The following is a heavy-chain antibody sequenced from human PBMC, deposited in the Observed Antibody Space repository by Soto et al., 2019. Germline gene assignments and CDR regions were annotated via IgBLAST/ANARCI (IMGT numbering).Heavy chain of an antibody. Sequence: QVQLVESGGGVVQPGRFLRLSCAAYGFIFSTYGMHWVRQAPGKGLEWVAVISNDGTHKYYANSVKGRFTISRDNSKNALFLQLNSLRAEDTAVYYCETDWGRYYDYVWETGPPPGGGAFDIWGQGTMVTVSS. J-gene: IGHJ3*02. V-gene: IGHV3-30*03. D-gene: IGHD3-16*01. CDR3: ETDWGRYYDYVWETGPPPGGGAFDI. CDR2: ISNDGTHK. CDR1: GFIFSTYG.